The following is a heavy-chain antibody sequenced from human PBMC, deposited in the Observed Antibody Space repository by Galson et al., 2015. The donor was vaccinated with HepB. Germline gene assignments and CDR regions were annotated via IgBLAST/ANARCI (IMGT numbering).Heavy chain of an antibody. J-gene: IGHJ2*01. CDR2: ISSDGRTI. D-gene: IGHD3-22*01. CDR1: GFTFSAST. Sequence: SLRLSCAASGFTFSASTMNWLRQAPGKGLEWVSYISSDGRTICYADSVKGRFTISRDNAKNSLYLQMSSLRTEDTARYYCARVGFDPRGYSSYWYFDFWGRGTLVAVSS. V-gene: IGHV3-48*04. CDR3: ARVGFDPRGYSSYWYFDF.